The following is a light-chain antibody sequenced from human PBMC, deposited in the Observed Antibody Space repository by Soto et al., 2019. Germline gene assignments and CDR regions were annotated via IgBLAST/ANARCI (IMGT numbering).Light chain of an antibody. CDR1: STDIGSYDL. Sequence: QSALTQPASVSGSPGQTITISCTGTSTDIGSYDLVSWYQQHPGKVPKLMIYEGSKRPSGVSYRFSASKSGNTASLTISGLQAEDEADYYCCAFSSSSYVLFGGGTKVTVL. CDR3: CAFSSSSYVL. J-gene: IGLJ2*01. CDR2: EGS. V-gene: IGLV2-23*01.